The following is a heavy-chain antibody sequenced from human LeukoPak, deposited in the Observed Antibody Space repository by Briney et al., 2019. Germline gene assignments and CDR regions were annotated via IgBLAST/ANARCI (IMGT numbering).Heavy chain of an antibody. D-gene: IGHD2-2*01. CDR2: ISSSGSTI. CDR3: ARARGVVPALFY. J-gene: IGHJ4*02. Sequence: GGSLRLSCAASGFTFSDYYMSWIRQAPGKGLEWASYISSSGSTIYYADSVKGRFTISRDNAKNSLYLQVNSLRAEDTAVYYCARARGVVPALFYWGQGTLVTVSS. V-gene: IGHV3-11*01. CDR1: GFTFSDYY.